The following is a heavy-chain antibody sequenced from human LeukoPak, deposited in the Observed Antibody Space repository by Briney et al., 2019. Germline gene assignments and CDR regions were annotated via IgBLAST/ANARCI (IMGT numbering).Heavy chain of an antibody. CDR1: GFTFSSYA. V-gene: IGHV3-48*03. J-gene: IGHJ2*01. CDR2: ISSSGSTI. CDR3: ANVPSPMLIHGYFDL. D-gene: IGHD3-10*02. Sequence: PGGSLRLSCAASGFTFSSYAMSWVRQAPGKGLEWVSYISSSGSTIYYADSVKGRFIISRDNDKNSLYLQMNSLSPEDTAVYYCANVPSPMLIHGYFDLWGRGTLLTVSS.